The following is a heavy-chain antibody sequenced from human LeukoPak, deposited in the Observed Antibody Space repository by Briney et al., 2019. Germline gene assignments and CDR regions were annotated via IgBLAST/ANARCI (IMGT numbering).Heavy chain of an antibody. CDR3: AKQLGYCSDGSCYFPY. CDR2: ISNNGGYT. D-gene: IGHD2-15*01. J-gene: IGHJ4*02. V-gene: IGHV3-23*01. Sequence: GGSLRLSCAASGFTFSSSAMSWVRQAPGKGLEWVSAISNNGGYTYYADPVQGRFTISRDNSKSTLCLQMNSLRAEDTAVYYCAKQLGYCSDGSCYFPYWGQGTLVTVSS. CDR1: GFTFSSSA.